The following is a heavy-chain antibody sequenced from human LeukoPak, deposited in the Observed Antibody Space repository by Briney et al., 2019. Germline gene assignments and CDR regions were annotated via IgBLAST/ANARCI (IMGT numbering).Heavy chain of an antibody. Sequence: GGSLRLSCAASGFTFSDYYMSWIRQAPGKGLEWVSYISSSGSTIYYADSVKGRFTISRDNAKNSLYLQMNSLRAEDTAVYYCARDSTAGYYYGSGSYYYYFDYWGQGTLVTASS. CDR1: GFTFSDYY. CDR2: ISSSGSTI. CDR3: ARDSTAGYYYGSGSYYYYFDY. J-gene: IGHJ4*02. V-gene: IGHV3-11*01. D-gene: IGHD3-10*01.